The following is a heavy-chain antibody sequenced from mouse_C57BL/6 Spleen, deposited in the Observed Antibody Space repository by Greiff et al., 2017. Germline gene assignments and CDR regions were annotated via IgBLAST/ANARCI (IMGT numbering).Heavy chain of an antibody. D-gene: IGHD2-10*02. CDR3: AREGMKLLYAMDY. CDR2: IYPRDGST. Sequence: VKVVESGPELVKPGASVKLSCKASGYTFTSYDINWVKQRPGQGLEWIGWIYPRDGSTKYNEKFKGKATLTVDTSSSTAYMELHSLTSEDSAVYFCAREGMKLLYAMDYWGQGTSVTVSS. J-gene: IGHJ4*01. CDR1: GYTFTSYD. V-gene: IGHV1-85*01.